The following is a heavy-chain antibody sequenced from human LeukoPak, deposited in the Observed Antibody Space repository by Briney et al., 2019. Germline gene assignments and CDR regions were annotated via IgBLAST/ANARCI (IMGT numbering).Heavy chain of an antibody. V-gene: IGHV3-48*01. D-gene: IGHD1-14*01. Sequence: GGSLRLSCAASGFTFSSYSMNWVRQAPGKGLEWVSYISSSSSTIYYADSVKGRFTISGDNAKNSLYLQMNSLRAEDTAVYYCARYGSLGHWGQGTLVTVSS. CDR1: GFTFSSYS. J-gene: IGHJ5*02. CDR3: ARYGSLGH. CDR2: ISSSSSTI.